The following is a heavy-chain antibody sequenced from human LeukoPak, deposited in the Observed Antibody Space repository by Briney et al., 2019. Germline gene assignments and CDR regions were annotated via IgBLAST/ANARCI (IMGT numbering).Heavy chain of an antibody. CDR3: ASNGLSGGFDY. D-gene: IGHD3-16*01. J-gene: IGHJ4*02. Sequence: GGSLRLSCAASGFTFSSYEMNWVRQAPGKGLEWVSYISSSGSTIYYADSVKGRFTISRDNAKNSLYLQMNSLGAEDTAVYYCASNGLSGGFDYWGQGTLVTVSS. CDR2: ISSSGSTI. V-gene: IGHV3-48*03. CDR1: GFTFSSYE.